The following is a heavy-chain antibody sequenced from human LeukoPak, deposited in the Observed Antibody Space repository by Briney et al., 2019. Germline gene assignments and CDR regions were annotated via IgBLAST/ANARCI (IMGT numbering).Heavy chain of an antibody. D-gene: IGHD6-13*01. CDR2: FDPEDGET. Sequence: ASVKVSCKVSGYTLTELSMHWVRQAPGKGLEWMGGFDPEDGETIYAQKFQGRVTMTEDTSTDTAYMELSSLRSEDTAVYYCATASMGIAAAGALFYAFDIWGQGTMVTVSS. J-gene: IGHJ3*02. CDR3: ATASMGIAAAGALFYAFDI. V-gene: IGHV1-24*01. CDR1: GYTLTELS.